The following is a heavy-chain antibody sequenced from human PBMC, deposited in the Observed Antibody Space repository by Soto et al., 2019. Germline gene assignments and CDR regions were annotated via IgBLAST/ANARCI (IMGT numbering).Heavy chain of an antibody. J-gene: IGHJ4*02. CDR2: THYSKTS. D-gene: IGHD2-21*02. CDR1: DGYISDVY. V-gene: IGHV4-59*12. CDR3: ARLGVCGDDCYSFAY. Sequence: SEPKSLRKTVADGYISDVYCSRVRQPTEKGLEWIGFTHYSKTSYYNPTLKSRLTVSLDTSKNTFSLMLTSVTAADTAVYYCARLGVCGDDCYSFAYWGQGTLVTVSS.